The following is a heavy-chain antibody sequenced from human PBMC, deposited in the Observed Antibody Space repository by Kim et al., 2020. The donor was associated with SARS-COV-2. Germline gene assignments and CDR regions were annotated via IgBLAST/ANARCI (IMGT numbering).Heavy chain of an antibody. Sequence: GGSLRLSCVASGFNFSSFPTHWVRQAPGKGLEWVAVISFVGSYKSYGDSVRGRFTIFRANSKETVSLQMTSLRGDDPAVYFCAKVLLPLAFEYWGQGALV. D-gene: IGHD1-1*01. CDR2: ISFVGSYK. CDR3: AKVLLPLAFEY. J-gene: IGHJ4*02. V-gene: IGHV3-30*18. CDR1: GFNFSSFP.